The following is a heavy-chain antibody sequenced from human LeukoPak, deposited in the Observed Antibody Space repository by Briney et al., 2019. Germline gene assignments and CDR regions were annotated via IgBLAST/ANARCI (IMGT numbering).Heavy chain of an antibody. V-gene: IGHV3-21*01. D-gene: IGHD6-19*01. Sequence: PGGSLRLSCAASGFTFSSYSMNWVRQAPGKGLEWVSSISSSSSYIYYADSVKGRFTISRDNAKNSLYLQMNSLRAEDTAVYYCARVGSSGWEDSYYMDVWGKGTTVTVSS. J-gene: IGHJ6*03. CDR3: ARVGSSGWEDSYYMDV. CDR2: ISSSSSYI. CDR1: GFTFSSYS.